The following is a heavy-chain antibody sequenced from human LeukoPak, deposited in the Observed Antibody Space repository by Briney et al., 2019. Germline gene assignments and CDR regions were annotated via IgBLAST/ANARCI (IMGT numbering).Heavy chain of an antibody. D-gene: IGHD5-18*01. Sequence: GGSLRLSCAASGFTFSSCAMHWVRQAPGKGLEWVALISYDGSSKYYADSVQGRFTISRDNSKNMLYLQMNSLRAEDTAVYYCAKGNGYTYGRYYFDYWGQGTLVTVSS. CDR3: AKGNGYTYGRYYFDY. V-gene: IGHV3-33*06. CDR1: GFTFSSCA. CDR2: ISYDGSSK. J-gene: IGHJ4*02.